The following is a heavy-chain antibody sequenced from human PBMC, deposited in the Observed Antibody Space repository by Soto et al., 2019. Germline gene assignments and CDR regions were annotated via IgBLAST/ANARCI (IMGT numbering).Heavy chain of an antibody. CDR3: ARELTYSSGWFDY. CDR1: GGTFSSYT. J-gene: IGHJ5*01. D-gene: IGHD6-19*01. CDR2: IIPILGIA. Sequence: QVQLVQSGAEVKKPGSSVKVSCKASGGTFSSYTISWVRQAPGQGLEWMGRIIPILGIANYAQKFQGRVTITADKSTSTAYMELSSLRSEDTAVYYCARELTYSSGWFDYWGQGTLFTVSS. V-gene: IGHV1-69*08.